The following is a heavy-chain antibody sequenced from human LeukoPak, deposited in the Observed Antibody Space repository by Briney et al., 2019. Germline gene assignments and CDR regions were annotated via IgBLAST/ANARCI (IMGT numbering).Heavy chain of an antibody. J-gene: IGHJ6*02. V-gene: IGHV4-59*01. CDR1: GGSISSYY. Sequence: SETLSLTCTVSGGSISSYYWSWIRQPPGKGLEWIGYIYYSGSTNYNPSLKSRVTISVDTPKNQFSLKLSSVTAADTAVYYCARTPYYYYYGMDVWGQGTTVTVSS. CDR3: ARTPYYYYYGMDV. CDR2: IYYSGST.